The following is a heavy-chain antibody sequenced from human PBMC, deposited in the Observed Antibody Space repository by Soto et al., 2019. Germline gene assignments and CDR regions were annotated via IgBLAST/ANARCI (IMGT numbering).Heavy chain of an antibody. CDR2: ISGSGGST. J-gene: IGHJ4*02. D-gene: IGHD3-9*01. CDR3: AKAGPIRPLRYFEWLLFSTFDY. V-gene: IGHV3-23*01. CDR1: GFTFSSYA. Sequence: EVQLLESGGGLVQPGGSLRLSCAASGFTFSSYAMSWVRQAPGKGLEWVSAISGSGGSTYYADSVKGRFTISRDNSKNTLYLQMNSLRAEGTAVYYCAKAGPIRPLRYFEWLLFSTFDYWGQGTLVTVSS.